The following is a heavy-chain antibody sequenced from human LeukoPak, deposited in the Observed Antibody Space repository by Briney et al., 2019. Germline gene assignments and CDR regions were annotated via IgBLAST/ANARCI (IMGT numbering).Heavy chain of an antibody. Sequence: SETLSLTCTVSGGSISSYYWSWIRQPPGKGLEWIGYIYYSGSTNYNPPLKSRVTISVDTSKNQFSLKLSSVTAADTAVYYCARHLPIQRYSYGPFDYWGQRTLVTVSS. CDR3: ARHLPIQRYSYGPFDY. D-gene: IGHD5-18*01. CDR2: IYYSGST. CDR1: GGSISSYY. V-gene: IGHV4-59*08. J-gene: IGHJ4*02.